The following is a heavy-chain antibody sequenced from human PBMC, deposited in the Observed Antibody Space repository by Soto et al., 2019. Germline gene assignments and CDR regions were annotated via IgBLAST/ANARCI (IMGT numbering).Heavy chain of an antibody. V-gene: IGHV2-26*01. CDR1: GFSLSNARMG. J-gene: IGHJ3*02. D-gene: IGHD2-15*01. CDR3: ARIVVPGYAFDI. CDR2: IFSNDEK. Sequence: QVTLKESGPVLVKPTETLTLTCTVSGFSLSNARMGVSWIRQTPGKALEWLAHIFSNDEKSYSTSLKSRLTISKDTSKSQVVLTMTNMDPVDTATYYCARIVVPGYAFDIWGQGTMVTVSS.